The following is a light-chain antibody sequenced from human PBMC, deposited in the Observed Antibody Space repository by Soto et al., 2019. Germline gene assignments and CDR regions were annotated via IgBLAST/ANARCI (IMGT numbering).Light chain of an antibody. Sequence: DIQMTQSPSTLSASVGDRVTITCRASQSISNRLAWYHQKPGKTPNLLIYDASNLGSGVPSRFSGSGSGTEFTLTISSLQPDDFATYYCQQYNSYSPWTFGQGTKVDIK. V-gene: IGKV1-5*01. CDR2: DAS. J-gene: IGKJ1*01. CDR3: QQYNSYSPWT. CDR1: QSISNR.